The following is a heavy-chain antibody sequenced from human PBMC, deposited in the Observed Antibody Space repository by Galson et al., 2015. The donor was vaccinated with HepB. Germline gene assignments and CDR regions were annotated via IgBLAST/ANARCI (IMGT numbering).Heavy chain of an antibody. CDR2: ISSSSSTI. CDR1: GFTFSSYS. V-gene: IGHV3-48*01. D-gene: IGHD3-3*01. Sequence: SLRLSCAASGFTFSSYSMNWVRQAPGKGLEWVSYISSSSSTIYYADSVKGRFTISRDNAKNSLYLQMNSLRAEDTAVYYCARMGSGLWSGYPDYWGQGTLVTVSS. CDR3: ARMGSGLWSGYPDY. J-gene: IGHJ4*02.